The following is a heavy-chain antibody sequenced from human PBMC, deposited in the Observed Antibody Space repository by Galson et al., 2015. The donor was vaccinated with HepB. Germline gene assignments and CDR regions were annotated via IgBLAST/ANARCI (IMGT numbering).Heavy chain of an antibody. CDR1: GFTFSNYA. V-gene: IGHV3-30*04. Sequence: SLRLSCAASGFTFSNYAMHWVRQAPGKGLEWVAVISYDGSDKYYADSVKGRFTISRDNSKNTLYLQMNSLRAEDTSVYYCVRLISGSLTNDYWGQETRVIVSS. D-gene: IGHD1-26*01. CDR2: ISYDGSDK. CDR3: VRLISGSLTNDY. J-gene: IGHJ4*02.